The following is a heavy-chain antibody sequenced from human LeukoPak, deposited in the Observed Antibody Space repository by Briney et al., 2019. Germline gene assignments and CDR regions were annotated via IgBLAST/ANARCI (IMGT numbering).Heavy chain of an antibody. D-gene: IGHD2-15*01. CDR2: IYYSGST. CDR1: GGSMSNYY. V-gene: IGHV4-59*12. Sequence: PSETLSLTCTVSGGSMSNYYWSWIRQPPGKGLEWIGYIYYSGSTNYNPSLKSRVTISVDTSKNQFSLKLSSVTAADTAVYYCARGSRIVVVVAAIRFDYWGQGTLVTVSS. J-gene: IGHJ4*02. CDR3: ARGSRIVVVVAAIRFDY.